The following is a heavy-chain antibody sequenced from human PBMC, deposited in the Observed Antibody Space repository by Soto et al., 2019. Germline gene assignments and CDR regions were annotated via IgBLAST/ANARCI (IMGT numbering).Heavy chain of an antibody. J-gene: IGHJ4*02. D-gene: IGHD2-2*01. CDR1: GFTFSNAW. CDR2: IKSKTDGGTT. V-gene: IGHV3-15*01. CDR3: TTDGCSSTSCYYFDY. Sequence: GGSLRLSCAASGFTFSNAWMSWVRQAPGKGLEWVGRIKSKTDGGTTDYAAPVKGRFTISRDDSKNTLYLQMNSLKTEDTAVYYCTTDGCSSTSCYYFDYWGQGTLVTVSS.